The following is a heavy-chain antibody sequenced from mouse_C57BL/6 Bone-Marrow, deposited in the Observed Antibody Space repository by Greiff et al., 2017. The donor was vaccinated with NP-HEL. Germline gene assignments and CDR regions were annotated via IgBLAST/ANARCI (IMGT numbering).Heavy chain of an antibody. J-gene: IGHJ3*01. V-gene: IGHV14-1*01. D-gene: IGHD1-1*01. CDR1: GFNIKDYY. Sequence: VQLKQSGAELVRPGASVKLSCTASGFNIKDYYMHWVKQRPEQGLEWIGRIDPEDGDTEYAPKFQGKATMTADTSSNTAYLQLSSLTSEDTAVYYCTYYYGSSPFAYWGQGTLVTVSA. CDR3: TYYYGSSPFAY. CDR2: IDPEDGDT.